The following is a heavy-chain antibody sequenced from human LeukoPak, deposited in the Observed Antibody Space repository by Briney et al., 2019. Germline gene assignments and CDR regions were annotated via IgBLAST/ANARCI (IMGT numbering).Heavy chain of an antibody. V-gene: IGHV3-21*01. Sequence: GGSLRLSCAASGFTFSSYSMNWVRQAPGKGLEWVSSISSSSSYIYYADSVKGRFTISRDNAKNSLYLQMNSLRAEDTAMYYCARDDSNGVTTDRYYYYGMDVWGQGTTVTVSS. CDR3: ARDDSNGVTTDRYYYYGMDV. CDR2: ISSSSSYI. D-gene: IGHD2-21*02. J-gene: IGHJ6*02. CDR1: GFTFSSYS.